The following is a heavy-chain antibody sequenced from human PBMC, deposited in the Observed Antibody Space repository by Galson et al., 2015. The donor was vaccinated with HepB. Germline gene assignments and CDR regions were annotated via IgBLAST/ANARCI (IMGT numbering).Heavy chain of an antibody. V-gene: IGHV3-11*06. D-gene: IGHD1-26*01. CDR3: ASLWDKTTKSYYYGMDV. J-gene: IGHJ6*02. CDR2: ISSSSSYT. Sequence: SLRLSCAASGFTFSDYYMSWIRQAPGKGLEWVSYISSSSSYTNYADSVKGRFTISRDNAKNSLYLQMNSLRAEDTAVYYCASLWDKTTKSYYYGMDVWGQGTTVTVSS. CDR1: GFTFSDYY.